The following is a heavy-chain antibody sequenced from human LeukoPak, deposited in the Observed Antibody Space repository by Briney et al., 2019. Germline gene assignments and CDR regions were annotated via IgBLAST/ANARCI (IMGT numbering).Heavy chain of an antibody. V-gene: IGHV5-51*01. Sequence: GESLKISCKGSGYSFTSYWIGWVRQMPGKGLEWMGIIYPGDSDTRYSPSFQGQVTISADKSISAAYLQWSSLKASDTAMYYCARGRSYSSGWPSWGYWGQGTLVTVSS. J-gene: IGHJ4*02. CDR2: IYPGDSDT. D-gene: IGHD6-19*01. CDR1: GYSFTSYW. CDR3: ARGRSYSSGWPSWGY.